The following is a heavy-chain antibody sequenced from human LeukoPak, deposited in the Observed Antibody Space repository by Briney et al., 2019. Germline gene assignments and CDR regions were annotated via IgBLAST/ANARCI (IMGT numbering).Heavy chain of an antibody. V-gene: IGHV1-2*02. CDR1: GYTFTGYY. CDR2: INPNSGGT. CDR3: ARGDIVATIVDY. D-gene: IGHD5-12*01. J-gene: IGHJ4*02. Sequence: ASVKGSCKASGYTFTGYYIHWGRQAPGQGLGWVGWINPNSGGTNYAQKFQGRVTMTRDTSISTAYMELSRLRSDDTAVYYCARGDIVATIVDYWGQGTLVTVSS.